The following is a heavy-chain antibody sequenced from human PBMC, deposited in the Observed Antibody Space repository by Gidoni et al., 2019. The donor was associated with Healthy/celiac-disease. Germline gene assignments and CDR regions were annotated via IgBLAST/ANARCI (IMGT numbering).Heavy chain of an antibody. CDR2: IGTAGDT. Sequence: EVQLVESGGGLVQPGGSLRLSCAASGFTFSSYDMHWVRQATGKGLEWVSAIGTAGDTYYPGSVKGRFTISRENAKNSLYLQMNSLRAGDTAVYYCARGANYYDSSGYYYGDAFDIWGQGTMVTVSS. D-gene: IGHD3-22*01. CDR1: GFTFSSYD. J-gene: IGHJ3*02. CDR3: ARGANYYDSSGYYYGDAFDI. V-gene: IGHV3-13*01.